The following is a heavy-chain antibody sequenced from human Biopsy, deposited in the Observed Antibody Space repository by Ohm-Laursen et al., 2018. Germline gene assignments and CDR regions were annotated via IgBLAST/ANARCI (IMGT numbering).Heavy chain of an antibody. D-gene: IGHD3-9*01. J-gene: IGHJ1*01. CDR3: ATKLTGYFHH. CDR2: NIPILGTG. Sequence: ESSVTVFCKAPGGTFSIYGVNWVRQAPGQGLEWLGGNIPILGTGNYAQKFQDRVTVAADTSTSTATMELRSLRSDDTAVYYCATKLTGYFHHWGQGTLVIVSS. CDR1: GGTFSIYG. V-gene: IGHV1-69*06.